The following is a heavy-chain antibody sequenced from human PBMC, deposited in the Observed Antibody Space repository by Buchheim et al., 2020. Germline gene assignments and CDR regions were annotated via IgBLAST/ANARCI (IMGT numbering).Heavy chain of an antibody. Sequence: QVQLVESGGGVVQPGRSLRLSCAASGFTFSSYGMHWVRQAPGKGLEWVAVISYDGSNKYYADSVKGRFTISRDNSKNTLYLQMNSLRAEDTAVYYRAKDRAGQWLGTYFDYWGQGTL. V-gene: IGHV3-30*18. D-gene: IGHD6-19*01. J-gene: IGHJ4*02. CDR2: ISYDGSNK. CDR3: AKDRAGQWLGTYFDY. CDR1: GFTFSSYG.